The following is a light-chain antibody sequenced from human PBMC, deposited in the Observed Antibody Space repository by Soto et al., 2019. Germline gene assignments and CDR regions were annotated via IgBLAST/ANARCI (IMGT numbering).Light chain of an antibody. J-gene: IGKJ5*01. V-gene: IGKV3-11*01. CDR1: RSVSSY. CDR2: DAY. CDR3: QQYGSSLPT. Sequence: EIVLTQSPATLSLSPGESATLSCRATRSVSSYLAWYQQKPGQAHRLLIYDAYSRPTDIHARFSGSGSGTDFTLTIRSLEPEDVAVYYCQQYGSSLPTFGQGTRLEIK.